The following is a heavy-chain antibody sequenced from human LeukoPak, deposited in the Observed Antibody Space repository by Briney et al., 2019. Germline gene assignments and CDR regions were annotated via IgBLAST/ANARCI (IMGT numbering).Heavy chain of an antibody. CDR3: ARGVYSNYPNYYYMDV. D-gene: IGHD4-11*01. Sequence: GSLRLSCAASGFRFDDYGMSWVRQPPGKGLEWVSGIRWSGGSTGYADSVKGRFIISRDNAKNSLYLQMNSLRAEDSALYYCARGVYSNYPNYYYMDVWGKGTTVTVSS. J-gene: IGHJ6*03. CDR2: IRWSGGST. CDR1: GFRFDDYG. V-gene: IGHV3-20*04.